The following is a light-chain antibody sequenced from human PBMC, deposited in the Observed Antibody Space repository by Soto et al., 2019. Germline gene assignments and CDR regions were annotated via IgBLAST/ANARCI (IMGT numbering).Light chain of an antibody. Sequence: QAVVTQPASVSGSPGQSITISCTGTSSDVGAYNYVSWYQQHPGKAPKLIIYEVSNRPSGVSNHFSGSKSGNTASLTISGLQAEDEADYYCSSYTSSSTYVFGAGTKLTVL. V-gene: IGLV2-14*01. CDR3: SSYTSSSTYV. CDR1: SSDVGAYNY. J-gene: IGLJ1*01. CDR2: EVS.